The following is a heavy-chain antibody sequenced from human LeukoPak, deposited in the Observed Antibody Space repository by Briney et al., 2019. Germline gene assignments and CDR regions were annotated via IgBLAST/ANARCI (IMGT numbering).Heavy chain of an antibody. Sequence: GASVKVSCKASGYTFTSYYMHWVRQAPGQGLECMGIINPSGGSTSYAQKFQGRVTMTRDMSTSTVYMELSSLRSEDTAVYYCARDRPYSSGGGAFDIWGQGTMVTVSS. CDR1: GYTFTSYY. J-gene: IGHJ3*02. CDR2: INPSGGST. D-gene: IGHD6-19*01. CDR3: ARDRPYSSGGGAFDI. V-gene: IGHV1-46*01.